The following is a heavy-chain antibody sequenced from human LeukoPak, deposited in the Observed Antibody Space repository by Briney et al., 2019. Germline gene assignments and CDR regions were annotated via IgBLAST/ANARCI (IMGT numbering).Heavy chain of an antibody. CDR2: IYTSGSP. Sequence: SETLSLTCTVSGRSISSYYWSCIRQPAGEGREWLGRIYTSGSPKYNRSLKSRVTMSVDTSKNQFSLKLSSVTAADTAVYYCARGGSVVPAAIPITYYYYMDVWGKGTTVTVSS. CDR3: ARGGSVVPAAIPITYYYYMDV. J-gene: IGHJ6*03. D-gene: IGHD2-2*02. CDR1: GRSISSYY. V-gene: IGHV4-4*07.